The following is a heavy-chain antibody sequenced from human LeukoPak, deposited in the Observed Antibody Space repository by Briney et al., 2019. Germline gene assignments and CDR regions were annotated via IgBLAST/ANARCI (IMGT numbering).Heavy chain of an antibody. V-gene: IGHV3-23*01. CDR3: AKGLIDSSWLYFDY. CDR1: GFSFSIFA. CDR2: IRGSGDSK. J-gene: IGHJ4*02. Sequence: GGSLRLACAASGFSFSIFAMGWVRHAPGKGREWVSDIRGSGDSKYYVDSVKGRITITRDNSKNTLYLQLNSLRAEDTAVYYCAKGLIDSSWLYFDYWGQGTQITVSP. D-gene: IGHD6-13*01.